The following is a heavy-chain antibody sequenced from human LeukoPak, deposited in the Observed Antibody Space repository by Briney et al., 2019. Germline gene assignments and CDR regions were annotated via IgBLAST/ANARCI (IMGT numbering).Heavy chain of an antibody. J-gene: IGHJ4*02. D-gene: IGHD1/OR15-1a*01. CDR1: GGSTSSYY. CDR2: IYYSGST. Sequence: SETLSLTCTVSGGSTSSYYWSWIRQPPGKGLEWIGYIYYSGSTNYNPSLKSRVSISVDTSNNQFSLKLNSVTAADTAVYYCARRSTNGPPYYLEYWGQGTPVTVSS. CDR3: ARRSTNGPPYYLEY. V-gene: IGHV4-59*08.